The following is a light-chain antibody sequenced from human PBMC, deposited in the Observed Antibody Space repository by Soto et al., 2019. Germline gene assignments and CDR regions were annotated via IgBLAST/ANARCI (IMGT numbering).Light chain of an antibody. J-gene: IGLJ2*01. CDR2: GNS. CDR1: SSNIGAGYD. Sequence: SVLTQPPSVSGAPGQMVTISCTGSSSNIGAGYDVHWYQQLPGTAPKLLIYGNSNRPSGVPDRFSGSKSGTSASLAITGLQAEDEADYYCQSYDSSLSGSVFGGGTKVTVL. V-gene: IGLV1-40*01. CDR3: QSYDSSLSGSV.